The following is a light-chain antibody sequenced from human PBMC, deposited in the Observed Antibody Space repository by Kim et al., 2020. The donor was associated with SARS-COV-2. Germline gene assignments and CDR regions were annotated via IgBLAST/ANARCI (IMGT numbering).Light chain of an antibody. Sequence: SYELTQSPSVSVSPGQTASITCSGDKLGDKYACWYQQKPGQSPVLVIYQDSKRPSGIPERFSGSNSGNTATVTISGTQAMDEADYYCQAWDSSVVFGGGT. V-gene: IGLV3-1*01. CDR3: QAWDSSVV. CDR2: QDS. CDR1: KLGDKY. J-gene: IGLJ2*01.